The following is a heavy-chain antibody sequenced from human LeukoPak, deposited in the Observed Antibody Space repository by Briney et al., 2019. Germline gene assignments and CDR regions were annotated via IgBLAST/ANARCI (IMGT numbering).Heavy chain of an antibody. D-gene: IGHD4-11*01. J-gene: IGHJ6*02. CDR2: ISSSSSYI. CDR1: GFTFSSYS. CDR3: ALTQMTTVTTKGMDV. Sequence: GGSLRLSCAASGFTFSSYSMNWVRQAPGKGLEWVSSISSSSSYIYYADSVKGRFTISKDNAKNSLYLQMNSLRAEDTAVYYCALTQMTTVTTKGMDVWGQGTTVTVSS. V-gene: IGHV3-21*01.